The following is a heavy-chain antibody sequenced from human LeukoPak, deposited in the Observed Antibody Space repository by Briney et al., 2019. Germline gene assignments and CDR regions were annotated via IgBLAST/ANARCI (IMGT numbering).Heavy chain of an antibody. V-gene: IGHV3-23*01. CDR1: GFTFSSYA. CDR2: ISGSGDST. D-gene: IGHD2-2*01. Sequence: PGGSLRLSCAASGFTFSSYAMSWVRQAPGKGLEWVSTISGSGDSTSYADSVKGRFTISRDNSKNTLHLQMNSLRAEDTAVYSCAKGRSGVSSAAINYWGQGTLVTVSS. J-gene: IGHJ4*02. CDR3: AKGRSGVSSAAINY.